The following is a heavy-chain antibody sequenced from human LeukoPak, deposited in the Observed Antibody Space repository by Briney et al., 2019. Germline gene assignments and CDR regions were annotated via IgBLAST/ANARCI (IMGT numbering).Heavy chain of an antibody. CDR3: ARDGLARYYYDSSLTRNNWFDP. V-gene: IGHV3-11*01. CDR1: GFTFSDYY. D-gene: IGHD3-22*01. CDR2: ISSSGSTI. Sequence: GGSLRLSCAASGFTFSDYYMSWIRQAPGKGLEWVSYISSSGSTIYYADSVKGRFTIPRDNAKNSLYLQMNSLRAEDTAVYYCARDGLARYYYDSSLTRNNWFDPWGQGTLVTVSS. J-gene: IGHJ5*02.